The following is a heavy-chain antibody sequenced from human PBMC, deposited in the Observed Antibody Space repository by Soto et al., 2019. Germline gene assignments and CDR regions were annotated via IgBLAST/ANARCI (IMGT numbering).Heavy chain of an antibody. CDR3: ARTTAVITIFGVVTKYSTQSYGMDV. J-gene: IGHJ6*02. V-gene: IGHV4-39*01. CDR2: IYYSGST. CDR1: GGSISSSSYY. Sequence: PSETLSLTCTVAGGSISSSSYYWVWIRQPPGKGLERMGRIYYSGSTYYNPSLKSRVTISVDTSKNQFSLKLSSVTAADTAVYYCARTTAVITIFGVVTKYSTQSYGMDVWGQGATVTVSS. D-gene: IGHD3-3*01.